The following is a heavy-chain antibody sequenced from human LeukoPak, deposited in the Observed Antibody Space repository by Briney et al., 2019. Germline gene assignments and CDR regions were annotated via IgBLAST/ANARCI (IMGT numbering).Heavy chain of an antibody. D-gene: IGHD4-17*01. J-gene: IGHJ6*03. CDR3: ASESDYGLYYMDV. CDR1: GGSFSGYY. Sequence: SETLSLTCAVYGGSFSGYYWSWIRQPPGKGLEWIGEINHSGSTNYNPSLKSRVTISVDTPKNQFSLKLSSVTAADTAVYYCASESDYGLYYMDVWGKGTTVTVSS. V-gene: IGHV4-34*01. CDR2: INHSGST.